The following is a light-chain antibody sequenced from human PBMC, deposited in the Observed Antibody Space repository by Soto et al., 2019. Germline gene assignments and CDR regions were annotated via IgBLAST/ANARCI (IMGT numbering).Light chain of an antibody. V-gene: IGKV4-1*01. CDR3: HQDYTTPRT. J-gene: IGKJ1*01. CDR2: WAS. CDR1: PSVLYSSNNKNY. Sequence: DVVLTQSPDSLTVSLGERATINCKSNPSVLYSSNNKNYVSWYQQKPGQPPKLLIHWASTRESGVPDRFSGSVSGTDFPLTISSLQAEDVAVDYFHQDYTTPRTFGQGTRVEIK.